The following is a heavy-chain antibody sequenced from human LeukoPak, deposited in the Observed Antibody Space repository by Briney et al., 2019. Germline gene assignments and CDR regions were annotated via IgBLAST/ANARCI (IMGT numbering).Heavy chain of an antibody. V-gene: IGHV1-46*01. CDR3: ARAWGAVAGNYGVVDY. D-gene: IGHD4-17*01. Sequence: ASVKVSCKASGYSFINYYIHWVRQAPGQGLEWMGIINPSGAGTSFAQKFRGRVTMTRDMSTSTVYMELNSLRSQDTAVYYCARAWGAVAGNYGVVDYWGQGTLVTVSS. J-gene: IGHJ4*02. CDR1: GYSFINYY. CDR2: INPSGAGT.